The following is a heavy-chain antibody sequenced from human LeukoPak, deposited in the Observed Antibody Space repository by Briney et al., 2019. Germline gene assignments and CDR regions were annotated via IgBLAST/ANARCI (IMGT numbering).Heavy chain of an antibody. CDR3: ALVHCSGGSCYFP. J-gene: IGHJ5*02. CDR2: IYTSGST. V-gene: IGHV4-4*07. CDR1: GGSISSYY. Sequence: SETLSLTCTVSGGSISSYYWSWIRQLAGKGLEWIGRIYTSGSTNYNPSLKSRVTMSVDTSKNQFSLKLSSVTAADTAVYYCALVHCSGGSCYFPWGQGTLVTVSS. D-gene: IGHD2-15*01.